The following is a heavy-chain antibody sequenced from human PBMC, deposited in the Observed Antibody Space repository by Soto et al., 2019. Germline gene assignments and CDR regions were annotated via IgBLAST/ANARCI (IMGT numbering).Heavy chain of an antibody. CDR2: IYYSGST. CDR3: ARLETGAYDAFDI. J-gene: IGHJ3*02. D-gene: IGHD7-27*01. V-gene: IGHV4-59*08. Sequence: QVQLQESGPGLVKPSETLSLICTVSGGSISGYWWSWIRQPPGKGLEWIGYIYYSGSTNHNPSLKSRVTISVDTSKNQFSLKLSSVTAADTAVYYCARLETGAYDAFDIWGQGTMITVSS. CDR1: GGSISGYW.